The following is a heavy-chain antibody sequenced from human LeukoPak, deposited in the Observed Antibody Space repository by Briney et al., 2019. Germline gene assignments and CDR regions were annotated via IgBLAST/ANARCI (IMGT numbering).Heavy chain of an antibody. J-gene: IGHJ4*02. V-gene: IGHV4-39*01. CDR2: IYYSGST. CDR3: AKKKTDYSYPSSLDY. D-gene: IGHD4-11*01. CDR1: GGSISSSSYY. Sequence: PSETLSLTCTVSGGSISSSSYYWGWIRQPPGKGLEWIGSIYYSGSTYYNPSLKSRVTISVDTSKNQFSLKLSSVTAADTAVYYCAKKKTDYSYPSSLDYWGQGTLVTVSS.